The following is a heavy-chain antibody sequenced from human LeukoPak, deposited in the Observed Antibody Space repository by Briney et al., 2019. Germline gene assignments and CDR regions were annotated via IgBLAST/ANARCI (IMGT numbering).Heavy chain of an antibody. Sequence: SGTLSLTCTVSGGSISSSHWWSWVRQPPGKGLEWIGEIYHSGSTNYNPSLKSRVTISVDKSKNQFSLKLSSVTAADTAVYYCATVSAFFYDSGSYYTFDYWGQGTLVTVSS. CDR1: GGSISSSHW. V-gene: IGHV4-4*02. D-gene: IGHD3-10*01. CDR3: ATVSAFFYDSGSYYTFDY. CDR2: IYHSGST. J-gene: IGHJ4*02.